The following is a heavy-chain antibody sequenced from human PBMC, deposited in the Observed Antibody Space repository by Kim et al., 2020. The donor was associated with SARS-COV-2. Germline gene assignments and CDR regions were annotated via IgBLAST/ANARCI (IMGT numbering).Heavy chain of an antibody. Sequence: SETLSLTCTVSGGSISSSSYYWGWIRQPPGKGLEWIGSIYYSGSTYYNPSHKSRVTISVDTSKNQFSLKLSSVTAADTAVYYCARSSSWRYNWFDPWGQGTLVTVSS. CDR2: IYYSGST. CDR3: ARSSSWRYNWFDP. V-gene: IGHV4-39*01. D-gene: IGHD6-13*01. J-gene: IGHJ5*02. CDR1: GGSISSSSYY.